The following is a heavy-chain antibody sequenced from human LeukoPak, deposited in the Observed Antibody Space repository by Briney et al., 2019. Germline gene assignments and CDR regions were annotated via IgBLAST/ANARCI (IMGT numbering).Heavy chain of an antibody. D-gene: IGHD3-22*01. CDR3: ARELRGYDSSGYDAFDI. CDR2: SGST. CDR1: GFTFSTYG. Sequence: GSLRLSCAASGFTFSTYGMHWVRQAPGKGLEWIGSGSTYYNPSLKSRVTISVDKSKKQLSLKLSSVTAADTAVYYCARELRGYDSSGYDAFDIWGQGTMVTVSS. J-gene: IGHJ3*02. V-gene: IGHV4-4*02.